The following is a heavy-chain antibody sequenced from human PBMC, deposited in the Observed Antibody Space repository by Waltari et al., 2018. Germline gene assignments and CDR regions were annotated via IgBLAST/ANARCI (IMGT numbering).Heavy chain of an antibody. CDR1: GFTFSSYW. Sequence: EVQLVESGGGLVQPGGSLRLSGGAPGFTFSSYWMSWVRQAPGKGLEWVANIKQDGSEKYYVDSVKGRFTISRDNAKNSLYLQMNSLRAEDTAVYYCAPQWFDPWGQGTLVTVSS. CDR2: IKQDGSEK. J-gene: IGHJ5*02. CDR3: APQWFDP. V-gene: IGHV3-7*01.